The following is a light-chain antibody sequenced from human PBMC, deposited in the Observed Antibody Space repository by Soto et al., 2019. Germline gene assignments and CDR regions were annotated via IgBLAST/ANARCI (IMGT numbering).Light chain of an antibody. CDR1: QSVSSY. Sequence: EIVMTQSPATLSLSPGERATLSCRASQSVSSYLAWYQQKPGQAPRLLIYGASSRATGIPDRFSGSGSGTEFTLTISSLQPDDVATYYCQQYNTFWTFGQGTKVDIK. J-gene: IGKJ1*01. CDR2: GAS. V-gene: IGKV3D-15*01. CDR3: QQYNTFWT.